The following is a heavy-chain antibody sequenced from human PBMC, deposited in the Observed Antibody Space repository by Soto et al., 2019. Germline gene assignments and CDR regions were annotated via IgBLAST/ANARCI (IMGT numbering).Heavy chain of an antibody. Sequence: GGSLRLSCAASGFTFSSHSMNWVRQGPGKGLEWVSQTSHDGGTTYYADSVKDRFTISRDNSRDTVYVQMDSLRAGDTAVYYCAKSRGFCSGSSCYFDHWGQGTLVTVSS. J-gene: IGHJ4*02. CDR2: TSHDGGTT. CDR3: AKSRGFCSGSSCYFDH. V-gene: IGHV3-23*01. CDR1: GFTFSSHS. D-gene: IGHD2-15*01.